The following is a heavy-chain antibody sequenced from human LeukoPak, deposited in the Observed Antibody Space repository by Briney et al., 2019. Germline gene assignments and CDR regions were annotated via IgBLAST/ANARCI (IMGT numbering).Heavy chain of an antibody. CDR1: GFTFSAFA. V-gene: IGHV3-30*18. CDR2: ISSDGTNK. D-gene: IGHD6-19*01. Sequence: GGSLRLSCAASGFTFSAFAMHWVRQAPGKGLEWVAVISSDGTNKYYTDSVEGRFTISRDNSKNTLYMQMNSLRAEDTAVYSCAKSRLYSSGSADYWGQGTLVTVSS. J-gene: IGHJ4*02. CDR3: AKSRLYSSGSADY.